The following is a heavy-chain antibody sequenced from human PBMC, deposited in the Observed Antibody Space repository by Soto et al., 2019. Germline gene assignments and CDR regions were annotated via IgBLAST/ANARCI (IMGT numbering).Heavy chain of an antibody. D-gene: IGHD6-6*01. CDR3: ARTSRFDC. CDR1: CGSFSSYY. J-gene: IGHJ4*02. Sequence: QVQLQQWGAGLLKPSETLSLTCAVYCGSFSSYYWSWIRQPPGKGLEWIGEINHSGSTNYNPSLKSRVNMAGEPAQNQFPLKVSSVTAADTAVYYCARTSRFDCWGQGTLVTVSS. CDR2: INHSGST. V-gene: IGHV4-34*01.